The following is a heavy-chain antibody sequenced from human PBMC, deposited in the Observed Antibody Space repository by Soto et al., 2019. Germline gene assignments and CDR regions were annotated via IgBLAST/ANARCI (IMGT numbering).Heavy chain of an antibody. CDR3: ARGSAFEAWGEFTIFGVVPYFDY. V-gene: IGHV6-1*01. CDR2: TYYRSKWYN. Sequence: SQTLSLTCAISGDSVSSNSAAWNWIRQSPSRGLEWLGRTYYRSKWYNDYAVSVKSRITINPDTSKNQFSLQLNSVTPEDTAVYYCARGSAFEAWGEFTIFGVVPYFDYWGQGTLVTVSS. J-gene: IGHJ4*02. CDR1: GDSVSSNSAA. D-gene: IGHD3-3*01.